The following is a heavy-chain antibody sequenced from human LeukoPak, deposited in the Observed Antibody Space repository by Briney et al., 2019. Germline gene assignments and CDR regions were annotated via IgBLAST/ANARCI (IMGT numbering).Heavy chain of an antibody. J-gene: IGHJ4*02. D-gene: IGHD2-2*02. CDR2: INPNSGCT. V-gene: IGHV1-2*02. Sequence: ASVKVSCKASGYTFTGYYMHWVRQAPGQGLEWVGWINPNSGCTNYAQKFQGRVTMTRDTSISTAYMELSRLRSDDTAVYYCARVRPTWREPCSSTSCYIRFETNFDYWGQGTLVTVSS. CDR3: ARVRPTWREPCSSTSCYIRFETNFDY. CDR1: GYTFTGYY.